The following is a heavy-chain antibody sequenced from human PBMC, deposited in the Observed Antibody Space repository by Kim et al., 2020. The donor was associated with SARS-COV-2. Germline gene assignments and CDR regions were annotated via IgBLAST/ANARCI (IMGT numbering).Heavy chain of an antibody. CDR2: FDPEDGET. J-gene: IGHJ6*03. CDR3: ATPPPGPGDYYYMDV. V-gene: IGHV1-24*01. Sequence: ASVKVSCKVSGYTLTELSMHWVRQAPGKGLEWIGGFDPEDGETIYAQKFQGRVTMTEDTSTDTAYMELSSLRSDDTAVYYCATPPPGPGDYYYMDVWGKGTTVTVSS. CDR1: GYTLTELS.